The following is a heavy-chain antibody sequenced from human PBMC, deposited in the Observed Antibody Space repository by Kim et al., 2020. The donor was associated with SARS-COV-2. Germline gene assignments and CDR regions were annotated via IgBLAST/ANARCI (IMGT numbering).Heavy chain of an antibody. D-gene: IGHD2-21*02. CDR2: IYYSGST. V-gene: IGHV4-39*01. CDR3: ARPRPIVVGTASREYWDFDL. Sequence: SETLSLTCTVSGGSISSSSYYWGWIRQPPGKGLEWIGSIYYSGSTYYNPSLKSRVTISVDTSKNQFSLKLSSVTAADTAVYYCARPRPIVVGTASREYWDFDLWGRGTLVTVSS. CDR1: GGSISSSSYY. J-gene: IGHJ2*01.